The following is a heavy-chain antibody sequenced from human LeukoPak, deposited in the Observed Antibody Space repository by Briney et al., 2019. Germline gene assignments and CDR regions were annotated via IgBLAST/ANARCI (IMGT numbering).Heavy chain of an antibody. D-gene: IGHD1-26*01. CDR1: GYTFTSYA. Sequence: GASVKVSCKASGYTFTSYAMNWVRQAPGQGLEWMGWINTNTGNPTYAQRFTGRFVFSLDPSVSTAYLQISSLKAEDTAVYYCAREYSRQRGVDYWGQGTLVTVSS. CDR2: INTNTGNP. V-gene: IGHV7-4-1*02. J-gene: IGHJ4*02. CDR3: AREYSRQRGVDY.